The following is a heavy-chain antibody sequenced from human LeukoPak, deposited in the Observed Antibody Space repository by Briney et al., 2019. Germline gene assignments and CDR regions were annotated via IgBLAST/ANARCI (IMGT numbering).Heavy chain of an antibody. CDR1: GFTFSSYS. V-gene: IGHV3-48*04. D-gene: IGHD2-2*01. CDR2: ISSSSSTI. J-gene: IGHJ4*02. Sequence: GGSLRLSCAASGFTFSSYSTNWVRQAPGKGLEWVSYISSSSSTIYYADSVKGRFTISRDNAKNSLYLQMNSLRAEDTAVYYCARDRLYCSSTSCSYYFDYWGQGTLVTVSS. CDR3: ARDRLYCSSTSCSYYFDY.